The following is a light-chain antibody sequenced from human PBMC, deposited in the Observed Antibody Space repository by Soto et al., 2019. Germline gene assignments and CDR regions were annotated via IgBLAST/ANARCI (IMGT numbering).Light chain of an antibody. CDR1: SSDVGGYNY. CDR3: SSYGGGNNLL. Sequence: QSALTQPPSASGSPGQSVTISCTGTSSDVGGYNYVSWYQQHPGKAPKLMIYEVTKRPSGVPDRFSGSKSDNTASLTVSGLQAEDEAEYYCSSYGGGNNLLFGGGTKLTVL. V-gene: IGLV2-8*01. CDR2: EVT. J-gene: IGLJ2*01.